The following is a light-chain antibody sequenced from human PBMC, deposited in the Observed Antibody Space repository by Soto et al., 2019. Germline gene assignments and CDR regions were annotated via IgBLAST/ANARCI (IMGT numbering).Light chain of an antibody. J-gene: IGKJ1*01. CDR3: QHYYSYPRT. CDR2: GAS. V-gene: IGKV1-16*02. CDR1: QDISNY. Sequence: DIHMTQSPSSLSASVGDRVTITCRASQDISNYLTWFQQKPGTAPKSLMYGASRLQSGVPSKFSGSGSGTDFTLTISSLQPEDFATYYCQHYYSYPRTFGQGTKVDIK.